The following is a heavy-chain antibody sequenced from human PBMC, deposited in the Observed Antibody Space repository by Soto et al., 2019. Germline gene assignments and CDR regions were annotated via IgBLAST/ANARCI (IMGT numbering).Heavy chain of an antibody. V-gene: IGHV3-21*01. CDR2: ISGPSIYI. Sequence: EVQLVESGGGLVKPGGSLRLSCVASGFTFSGYSINWVRQAPGKGLEWVSYISGPSIYIYYADSVKGRFTISRDNAKSTVYLHMNSLRAEDTAVYYCARGFRNGFNVWGQGTTVSVSS. CDR3: ARGFRNGFNV. J-gene: IGHJ6*02. CDR1: GFTFSGYS. D-gene: IGHD2-8*01.